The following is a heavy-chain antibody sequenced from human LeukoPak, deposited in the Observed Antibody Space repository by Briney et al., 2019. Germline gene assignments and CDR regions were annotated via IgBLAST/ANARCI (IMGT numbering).Heavy chain of an antibody. D-gene: IGHD3-16*01. V-gene: IGHV4-39*07. CDR1: GGSVSSSSYY. J-gene: IGHJ5*02. Sequence: SETLSLTCTVSGGSVSSSSYYWGWIRQPPGKGLEWIGSIYHSGNTYYNPSLKSRITISVGTSKNQFSLKLSSVTAADTAVYYCARGGWGSDWFDPWGQGTLVTVSS. CDR3: ARGGWGSDWFDP. CDR2: IYHSGNT.